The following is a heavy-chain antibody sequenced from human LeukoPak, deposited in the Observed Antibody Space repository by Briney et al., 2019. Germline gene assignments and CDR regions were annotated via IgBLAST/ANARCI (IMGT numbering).Heavy chain of an antibody. D-gene: IGHD1-26*01. J-gene: IGHJ4*02. CDR2: ISYDGSNK. Sequence: PGGSLRLSCAASGFTFSSYAMHWVRQAPGKGLEWVAVISYDGSNKYYADSVKGRFTISRDNSKNTLYLQMNSLRAEDAAVYYCARVEWELLTFDYWGQGTLVTVSS. CDR3: ARVEWELLTFDY. V-gene: IGHV3-30*04. CDR1: GFTFSSYA.